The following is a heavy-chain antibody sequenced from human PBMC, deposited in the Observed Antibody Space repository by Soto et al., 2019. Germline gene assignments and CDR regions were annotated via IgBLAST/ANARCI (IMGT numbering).Heavy chain of an antibody. J-gene: IGHJ5*01. CDR3: ARGLYEPNWFDS. CDR1: GGSINSGGSF. V-gene: IGHV4-31*03. CDR2: LSHTGNT. Sequence: QVQLQESGPGLVKPSQTLSLICTVSGGSINSGGSFWTWIRQHPGRAPEWIGYLSHTGNTYYNPSLKSRVLMSVDRSKNLLSLRLSSVTAADTAVYYFARGLYEPNWFDSWGQGTLVTVSS. D-gene: IGHD3-22*01.